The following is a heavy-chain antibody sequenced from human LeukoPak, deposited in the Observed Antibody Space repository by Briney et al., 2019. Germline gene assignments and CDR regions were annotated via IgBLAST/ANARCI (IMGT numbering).Heavy chain of an antibody. CDR1: GGSFSGYY. D-gene: IGHD6-19*01. J-gene: IGHJ4*02. V-gene: IGHV4-34*01. CDR3: ARGVAVAGTYFDY. CDR2: INHSGST. Sequence: PSETLSLTCAVYGGSFSGYYWGWIRQPPGKGLEWIGEINHSGSTNYNPSLKSRVTISVDTSKNQFSLKLSSVTAADTAVYYCARGVAVAGTYFDYWGQGTLVTVSS.